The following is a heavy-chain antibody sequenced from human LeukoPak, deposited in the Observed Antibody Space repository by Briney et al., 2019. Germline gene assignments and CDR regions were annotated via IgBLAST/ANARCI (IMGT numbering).Heavy chain of an antibody. CDR3: ARESRGVLRYFRGPYYFDY. CDR1: GFTFSSYW. Sequence: GGSLRLSCAASGFTFSSYWMSWVRQAPGKGLEWVANIKQDGSEKYYVDSVKGRFTIPRDNAKNSLYLQMNSLRAEDTAVYYCARESRGVLRYFRGPYYFDYWGQGTLVTVPS. D-gene: IGHD3-9*01. CDR2: IKQDGSEK. J-gene: IGHJ4*02. V-gene: IGHV3-7*01.